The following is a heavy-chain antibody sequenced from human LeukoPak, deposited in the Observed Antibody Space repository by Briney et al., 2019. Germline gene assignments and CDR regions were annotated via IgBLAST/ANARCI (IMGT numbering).Heavy chain of an antibody. J-gene: IGHJ4*02. CDR1: GFTFTSHW. CDR3: VRDKVGGSSDF. CDR2: IMEDGSEK. D-gene: IGHD6-13*01. V-gene: IGHV3-7*01. Sequence: AGGSLRLSCGASGFTFTSHWMSWVRQAPGKGLEWVANIMEDGSEKKYVDSVKGRFTISRDNTKNSVYLQMSGLRAEDTAIYYCVRDKVGGSSDFWGQGTLVTVSS.